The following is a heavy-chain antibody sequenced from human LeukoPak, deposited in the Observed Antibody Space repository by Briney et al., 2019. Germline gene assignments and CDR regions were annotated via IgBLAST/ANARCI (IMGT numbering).Heavy chain of an antibody. CDR2: VSASSDI. CDR3: ARDALHTAHFDY. D-gene: IGHD5-18*01. V-gene: IGHV3-48*02. Sequence: GGSLRLSCAASGFTFNSYTMNWVRQAPGKGLQWVSTVSASSDIHYSDSVKGRFTISRDNARNSLYLQMNSLRDEDTAVCYCARDALHTAHFDYWGQGTLVTVSS. J-gene: IGHJ4*02. CDR1: GFTFNSYT.